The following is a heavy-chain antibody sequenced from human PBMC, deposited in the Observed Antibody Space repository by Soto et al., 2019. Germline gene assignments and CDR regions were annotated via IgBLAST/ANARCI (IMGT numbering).Heavy chain of an antibody. V-gene: IGHV4-31*03. CDR3: ARFGAYDIPHDAFDI. CDR1: GGSISSGGYY. Sequence: QVQLQESGPGLVKPSQTLSLTCTVSGGSISSGGYYWSWIRQHPGKGLEWIGYIYYSGSTYYNPSLKSRVTISVDMSKNQFSLKLSSVTAADTAVYYCARFGAYDIPHDAFDIWGQGTMVTVSS. J-gene: IGHJ3*02. CDR2: IYYSGST. D-gene: IGHD3-9*01.